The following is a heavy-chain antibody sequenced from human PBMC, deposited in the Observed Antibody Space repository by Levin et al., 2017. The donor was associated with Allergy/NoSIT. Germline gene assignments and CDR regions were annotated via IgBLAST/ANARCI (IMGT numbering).Heavy chain of an antibody. CDR3: ARLGEGCTNGICYSDH. D-gene: IGHD2-8*01. CDR2: INHSGST. Sequence: PGGSLRLSCAVYGGSLSGYYWSWIRQPPGKGLEWIGEINHSGSTNYNPSLKSRVTISVDTSKNQFSLKLNSVTAADTAVYYCARLGEGCTNGICYSDHWGQGTLVTVSP. CDR1: GGSLSGYY. J-gene: IGHJ5*02. V-gene: IGHV4-34*01.